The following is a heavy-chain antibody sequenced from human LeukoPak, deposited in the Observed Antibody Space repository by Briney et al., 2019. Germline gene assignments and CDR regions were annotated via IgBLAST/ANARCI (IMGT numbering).Heavy chain of an antibody. CDR1: GGSFSGYY. J-gene: IGHJ6*03. CDR3: ARPDYYYYMDV. Sequence: PSETLSLTCAVYGGSFSGYYWSWIRQHPGKGLEWIGEINHSGSNHYNPPLKSRVTISVDTSKNQFPLKLSSVTAAATAVYYCARPDYYYYMDVWGKGTTVTVSS. V-gene: IGHV4-34*01. CDR2: INHSGSN.